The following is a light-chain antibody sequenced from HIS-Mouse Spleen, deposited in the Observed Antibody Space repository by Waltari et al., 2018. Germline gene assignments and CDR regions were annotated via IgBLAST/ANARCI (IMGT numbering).Light chain of an antibody. CDR1: SSAVGGYNY. Sequence: QSALTQPASVSGSPGQSITISCTVTSSAVGGYNYVSWYQQHPGKAPKLMIYDVSNRPSGVSNRFSGSKSGNTASLTISGLQAEDEADYYCSSYTSSSTEVFGGGTKLTVL. V-gene: IGLV2-14*03. J-gene: IGLJ2*01. CDR3: SSYTSSSTEV. CDR2: DVS.